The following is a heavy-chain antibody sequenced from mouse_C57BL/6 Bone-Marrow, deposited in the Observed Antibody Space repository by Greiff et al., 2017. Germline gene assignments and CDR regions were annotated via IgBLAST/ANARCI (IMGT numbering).Heavy chain of an antibody. CDR2: ICPGSGST. V-gene: IGHV1-75*01. CDR3: ARLGYYGSSPFFDY. D-gene: IGHD1-1*01. J-gene: IGHJ2*01. CDR1: GYTFTDYY. Sequence: VQLQQSGPELVKPGASVKISCKASGYTFTDYYINWVKQRPGQGLEWIGWICPGSGSTYYNEKFKGKATLTVDKSSSTAYMLLSSLTSEDSAVYFCARLGYYGSSPFFDYWGQGTTLTVSS.